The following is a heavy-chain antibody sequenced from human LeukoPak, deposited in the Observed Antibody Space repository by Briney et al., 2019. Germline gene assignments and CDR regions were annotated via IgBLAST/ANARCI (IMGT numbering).Heavy chain of an antibody. J-gene: IGHJ4*02. D-gene: IGHD3-22*01. CDR1: GFTFSSYA. V-gene: IGHV3-30-3*01. CDR3: ARIKDYYYDSSGYFDY. CDR2: ISYDGSNK. Sequence: PGGSLRLSCAASGFTFSSYAMSWVRQAPGKGLEWVAVISYDGSNKYYADSVKGRFTISRDNSKNTLYLQMNSLRAEDTAVYYCARIKDYYYDSSGYFDYWGQGTLVTVSS.